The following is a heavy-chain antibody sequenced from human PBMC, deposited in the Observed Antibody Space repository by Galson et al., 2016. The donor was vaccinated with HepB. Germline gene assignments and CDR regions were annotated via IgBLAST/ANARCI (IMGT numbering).Heavy chain of an antibody. CDR3: ARVFRPETLDL. Sequence: SLRLSCAVSGLNFSTFGMHWVRQAPGKGLEWVAVIWHDGTNRYYSDPVKGRFTISRDNSNNTLYLQMNSLRVDDTAMYYCARVFRPETLDLWGQGTLVTVSS. J-gene: IGHJ5*02. V-gene: IGHV3-33*01. CDR1: GLNFSTFG. CDR2: IWHDGTNR. D-gene: IGHD4-23*01.